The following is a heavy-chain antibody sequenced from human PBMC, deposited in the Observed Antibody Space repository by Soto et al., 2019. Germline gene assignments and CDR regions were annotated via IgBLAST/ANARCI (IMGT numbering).Heavy chain of an antibody. CDR2: IYYSGST. D-gene: IGHD7-27*01. J-gene: IGHJ4*02. CDR1: GGSISSGGYY. V-gene: IGHV4-31*03. CDR3: ARAATGGFDY. Sequence: QVQLQESGPGLVKPSQTLSLTCTVSGGSISSGGYYWSWIRQHPGKGLEWIGYIYYSGSTYYNPSLKGRVTISVDTSKTQFALKLSSVTAAATAVYYCARAATGGFDYWGQGTLVTVPS.